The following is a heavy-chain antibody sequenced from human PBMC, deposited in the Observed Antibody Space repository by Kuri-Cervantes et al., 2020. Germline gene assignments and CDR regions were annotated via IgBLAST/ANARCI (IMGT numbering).Heavy chain of an antibody. CDR3: AKVVAYGSGSYYND. CDR2: ISSDGSHI. D-gene: IGHD3-10*01. V-gene: IGHV3-30*07. Sequence: GESLKISCTASEFTLSSFAMHWVRQAPGRGLEWVAVISSDGSHIYYADSVKGRFTISRDSSKNTLYLQMNSLRAEDTAVYYCAKVVAYGSGSYYNDWGQGTLVTVSS. J-gene: IGHJ4*02. CDR1: EFTLSSFA.